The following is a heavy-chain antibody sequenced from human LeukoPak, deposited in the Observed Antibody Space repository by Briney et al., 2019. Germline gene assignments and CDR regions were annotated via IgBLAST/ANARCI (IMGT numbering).Heavy chain of an antibody. D-gene: IGHD2/OR15-2a*01. CDR3: ARQEGGSTRDAFDI. V-gene: IGHV5-51*01. Sequence: GESLQISCEGSGGSFTKFWIGWVRQMPGKGLEWMGIIYPGDSDTRYRPSFQGQVTISADKSISTAYLQWSSLKASDTAMYYCARQEGGSTRDAFDIWGQGTMVTVSS. CDR2: IYPGDSDT. CDR1: GGSFTKFW. J-gene: IGHJ3*02.